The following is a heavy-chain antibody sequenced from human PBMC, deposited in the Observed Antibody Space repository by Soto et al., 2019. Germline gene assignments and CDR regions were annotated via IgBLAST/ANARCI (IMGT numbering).Heavy chain of an antibody. V-gene: IGHV4-30-4*01. Sequence: LSLTCSVSGGSITSTDYYWSWFRQPPGKRLEWIGYIFYSGSTYYNPSLKSRVAFSVDTSKNQFSLQLTSVTAADTAVYYCAKYYCSGTRCFLFCSWGQGTRVTVSS. J-gene: IGHJ5*02. CDR3: AKYYCSGTRCFLFCS. D-gene: IGHD2-2*01. CDR2: IFYSGST. CDR1: GGSITSTDYY.